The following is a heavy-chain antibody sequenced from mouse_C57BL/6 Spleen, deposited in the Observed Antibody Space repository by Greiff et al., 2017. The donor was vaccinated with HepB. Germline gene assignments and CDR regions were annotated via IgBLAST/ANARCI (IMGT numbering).Heavy chain of an antibody. CDR2: IWSGGST. CDR3: ARKYDYDGGDYYAMDY. J-gene: IGHJ4*01. CDR1: GFSLTSYG. Sequence: QVQLKESGPGLVQPSQSLSITCTVSGFSLTSYGVHWVRQSPGKGLEWLGVIWSGGSTDYNAAFISRLSISKDNYKSQVFFKMNSLQADDTAIYYCARKYDYDGGDYYAMDYWGQGTSVTVSS. D-gene: IGHD2-4*01. V-gene: IGHV2-2*01.